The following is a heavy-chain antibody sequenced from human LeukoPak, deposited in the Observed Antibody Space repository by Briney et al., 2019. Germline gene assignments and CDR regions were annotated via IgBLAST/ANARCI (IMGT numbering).Heavy chain of an antibody. CDR3: ARVPNYYDSSGDAFDI. J-gene: IGHJ3*02. D-gene: IGHD3-22*01. CDR2: IYSGGST. V-gene: IGHV3-53*01. CDR1: GFTVSSNY. Sequence: GGSLRLSCAASGFTVSSNYMSWVRQAPGKGLEWVSVIYSGGSTYYADSVKGRFTTSRDNSKNTLYLQMNSLRAEDTAVYYCARVPNYYDSSGDAFDIWGQGTMVTVSS.